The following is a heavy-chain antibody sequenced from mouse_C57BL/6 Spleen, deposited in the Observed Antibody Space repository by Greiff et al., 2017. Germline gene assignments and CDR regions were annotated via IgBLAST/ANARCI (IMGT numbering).Heavy chain of an antibody. D-gene: IGHD2-5*01. J-gene: IGHJ2*01. CDR2: IHPNSGST. Sequence: QVQLQQPGAELVKPGASVKLSCKASGYTFTSSWMHWVKQRPGQGLEWIGMIHPNSGSTNYNEKFKSKATLTVDKSSSPAYMQLSSLTAEDSAVYYCARDYYSNYFDYWGQGTTLTVSS. CDR3: ARDYYSNYFDY. V-gene: IGHV1-64*01. CDR1: GYTFTSSW.